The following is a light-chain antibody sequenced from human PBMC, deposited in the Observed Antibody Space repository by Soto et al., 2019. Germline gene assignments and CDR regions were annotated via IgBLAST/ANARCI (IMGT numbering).Light chain of an antibody. CDR3: SSYTSSSTYV. CDR1: SSDVGGYNY. J-gene: IGLJ1*01. CDR2: DVS. V-gene: IGLV2-14*01. Sequence: QSVLTQPASVSGSPGQSITISCTGTSSDVGGYNYVSWYQQHPGKAPKLMIYDVSNRPSGVSNRFSGSKSGNTASLTISGLQAEDEAHYYCSSYTSSSTYVFGTGTKVTVL.